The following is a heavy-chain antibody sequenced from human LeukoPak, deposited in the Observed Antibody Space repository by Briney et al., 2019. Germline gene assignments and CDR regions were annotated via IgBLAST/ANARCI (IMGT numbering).Heavy chain of an antibody. Sequence: SETLSLTCTVSGVSISSYYWTWVRHSPGNGLGWNGYIYYTGNTNYNPSLKSRVTISVDASKNQFSLKLRSVTAADTAVYYCARVRCVGQQLVPLCYFDYWGQGTLVTVSS. CDR2: IYYTGNT. CDR3: ARVRCVGQQLVPLCYFDY. D-gene: IGHD6-13*01. V-gene: IGHV4-59*01. CDR1: GVSISSYY. J-gene: IGHJ4*02.